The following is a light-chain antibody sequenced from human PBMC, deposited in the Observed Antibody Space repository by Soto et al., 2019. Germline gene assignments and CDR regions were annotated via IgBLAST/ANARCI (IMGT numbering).Light chain of an antibody. J-gene: IGKJ2*01. CDR1: QSISSW. V-gene: IGKV1-5*03. CDR3: QQYNSFHT. Sequence: DIQMTQSPSTLSASVGDRVTITCRASQSISSWLAWYQQKPGKAPKLLIYKASSLESGVPSRFSGSGSGTESTLTISCLQPDDVATYYCQQYNSFHTFGQGTKLESK. CDR2: KAS.